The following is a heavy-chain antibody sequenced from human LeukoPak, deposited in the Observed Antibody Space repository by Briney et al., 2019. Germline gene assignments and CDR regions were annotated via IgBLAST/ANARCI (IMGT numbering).Heavy chain of an antibody. CDR3: ARCTSFWNSATFNY. J-gene: IGHJ4*02. CDR1: RYTFTGYY. Sequence: ASVKVSCKASRYTFTGYYMHWVRQAPGQGLGWMGWINPNSGGTNYAQKFQGRVTMTRDTSISTAYMELSRLRSDDTAVYYCARCTSFWNSATFNYWGQGTLVTVSS. CDR2: INPNSGGT. D-gene: IGHD2/OR15-2a*01. V-gene: IGHV1-2*02.